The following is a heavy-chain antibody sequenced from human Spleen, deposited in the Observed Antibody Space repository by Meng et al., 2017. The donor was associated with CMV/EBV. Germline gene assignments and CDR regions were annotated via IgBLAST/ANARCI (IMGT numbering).Heavy chain of an antibody. D-gene: IGHD3-3*01. Sequence: MGSVRQDPGKGLEWVSSITGSSSSMYYADSVKGRFTISRDNAKNSLYLQVNSLRVEDTALYYCARVNRFDFWSGYQKPPDVWGQGTTVTVSS. J-gene: IGHJ6*02. CDR3: ARVNRFDFWSGYQKPPDV. CDR2: ITGSSSSM. V-gene: IGHV3-21*01.